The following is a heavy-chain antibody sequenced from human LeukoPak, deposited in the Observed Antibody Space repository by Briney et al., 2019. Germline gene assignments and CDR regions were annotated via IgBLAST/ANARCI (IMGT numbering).Heavy chain of an antibody. CDR1: GFTVSNNS. CDR2: IYSDAST. V-gene: IGHV3-53*01. D-gene: IGHD6-19*01. Sequence: QPGGSLRLSCAASGFTVSNNSMSWVRQAPGTGLEWVSLIYSDASTSYADSVRGRFTISRDDAKNSLYLQMNSLRAEDTAVYFCARAVGSGPGGHFDYWGQGALVTVSS. CDR3: ARAVGSGPGGHFDY. J-gene: IGHJ4*02.